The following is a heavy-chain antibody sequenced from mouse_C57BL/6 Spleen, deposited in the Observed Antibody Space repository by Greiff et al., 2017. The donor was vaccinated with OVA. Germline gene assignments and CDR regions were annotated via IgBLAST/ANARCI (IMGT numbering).Heavy chain of an antibody. D-gene: IGHD4-1*01. CDR3: ARNWDGDWYFDV. CDR2: ISSGSSTI. J-gene: IGHJ1*03. CDR1: GFTFSDYG. Sequence: EVMLVESGGGLVKPGGSLKLSCAASGFTFSDYGMHWVRQAPEKGLEWVAYISSGSSTIYYADKVKGRVTIAGDNAKNTLFLQMTSLRSEDTAMYYCARNWDGDWYFDVWGTGTTVTVSS. V-gene: IGHV5-17*01.